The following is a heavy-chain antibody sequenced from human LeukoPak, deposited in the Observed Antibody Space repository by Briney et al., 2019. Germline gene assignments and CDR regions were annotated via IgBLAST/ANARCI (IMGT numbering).Heavy chain of an antibody. D-gene: IGHD4-23*01. CDR1: GFLFSSYA. Sequence: PGGSLRLSCAASGFLFSSYAMHWVRQAPGKGLEWVAVISYDGSNKYYADSVKGRFTISRDNSKNTLYLQMNSLRAEDTAVYYCAKDPTAGWGYGGNRHYFDYWGQGTLVTVSS. J-gene: IGHJ4*02. V-gene: IGHV3-30*18. CDR3: AKDPTAGWGYGGNRHYFDY. CDR2: ISYDGSNK.